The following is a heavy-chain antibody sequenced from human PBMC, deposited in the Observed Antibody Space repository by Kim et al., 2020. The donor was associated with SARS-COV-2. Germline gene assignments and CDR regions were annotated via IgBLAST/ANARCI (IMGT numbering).Heavy chain of an antibody. CDR2: LYYSGST. D-gene: IGHD3-16*02. Sequence: SETLSLTCTVSGGSVSSGSYYWSWIRQPPGKGLEWIGYLYYSGSTNYNPSLKSRVTISVDTSKNQFSLKLSSVTAADTAVYYCARGITCGGVIVIRRACFDPWGQGTLVTVSS. CDR1: GGSVSSGSYY. J-gene: IGHJ5*02. V-gene: IGHV4-61*01. CDR3: ARGITCGGVIVIRRACFDP.